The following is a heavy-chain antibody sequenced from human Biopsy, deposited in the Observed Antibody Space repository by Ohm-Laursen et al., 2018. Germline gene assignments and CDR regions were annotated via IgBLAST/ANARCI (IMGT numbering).Heavy chain of an antibody. CDR2: ISSSGGST. CDR3: AKAGRISWYDS. CDR1: GFTFSSYT. V-gene: IGHV3-23*01. Sequence: SLRLSCAASGFTFSSYTMSWVRQAPGKGLEWVSDISSSGGSTYYADSVNGRFTISRDNSKNTLYLQMNSLRAEETAVYYCAKAGRISWYDSWGQGTLVTVSS. D-gene: IGHD2-15*01. J-gene: IGHJ5*01.